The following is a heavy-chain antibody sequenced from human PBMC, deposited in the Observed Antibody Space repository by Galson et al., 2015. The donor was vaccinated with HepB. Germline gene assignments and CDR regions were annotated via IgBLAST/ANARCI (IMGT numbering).Heavy chain of an antibody. D-gene: IGHD3-10*01. CDR2: ISYDGSNK. J-gene: IGHJ5*02. Sequence: SLRLSCAASGFTFSSYAMHWVRQAPGKGLEWVAVISYDGSNKYYADSVKGRFTISRDNSKNTLYLQMNSLRAEDTAVYYCAREAVLLWFGEFHNWFDPWGQGTLVTASS. V-gene: IGHV3-30-3*01. CDR1: GFTFSSYA. CDR3: AREAVLLWFGEFHNWFDP.